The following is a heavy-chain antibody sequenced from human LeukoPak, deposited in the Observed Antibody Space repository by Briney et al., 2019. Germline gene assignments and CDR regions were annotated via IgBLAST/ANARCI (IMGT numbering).Heavy chain of an antibody. CDR1: GGSISSHY. CDR2: IYYSGST. D-gene: IGHD6-6*01. V-gene: IGHV4-59*11. CDR3: ARESSSSYFDY. J-gene: IGHJ4*02. Sequence: IPSETLSLTCTVSGGSISSHYWSWIRQPPGKGLEWIGYIYYSGSTNYNPSLKSRVTISVDTSKNQFSLKLSSVTAADTAVYYCARESSSSYFDYWGQGTLDTVSS.